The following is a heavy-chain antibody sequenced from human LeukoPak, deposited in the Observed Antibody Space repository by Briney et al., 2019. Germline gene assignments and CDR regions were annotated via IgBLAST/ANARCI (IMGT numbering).Heavy chain of an antibody. CDR1: GGSISSYY. CDR2: IYYSGST. J-gene: IGHJ4*02. V-gene: IGHV4-59*08. Sequence: SETLSLTCTVSGGSISSYYWSWIRQPPGKGLEWIGYIYYSGSTNYNPSLKSRVTISVDTSKNQFSLKLSSVTAADTAVYYCTKQEYGDGAFHFDYWGQGTLVTVSS. D-gene: IGHD4-17*01. CDR3: TKQEYGDGAFHFDY.